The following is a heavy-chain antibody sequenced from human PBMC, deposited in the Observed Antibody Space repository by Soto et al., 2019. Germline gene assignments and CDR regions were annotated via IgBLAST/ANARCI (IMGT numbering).Heavy chain of an antibody. CDR3: ARDMEYYYGSGTPGAVY. V-gene: IGHV3-7*01. CDR2: IKQDGSEK. CDR1: GFTFSSYW. Sequence: GGSLRLSCAASGFTFSSYWMSWVRQAPGKGLEWVANIKQDGSEKYYVDSVKGRFTISRDNAKNSLYLQMNSLRAEDTAVYYCARDMEYYYGSGTPGAVYWGQGTLVTVSS. J-gene: IGHJ4*02. D-gene: IGHD3-10*01.